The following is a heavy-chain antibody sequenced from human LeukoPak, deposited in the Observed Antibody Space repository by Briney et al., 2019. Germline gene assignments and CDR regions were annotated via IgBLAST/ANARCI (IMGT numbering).Heavy chain of an antibody. CDR2: IYYSGST. CDR1: GGSINIGDYY. D-gene: IGHD4-11*01. Sequence: SQTLSLTCTASGGSINIGDYYWSWIRQPPGKGLEWIGYIYYSGSTYYNPSLKSRVTISVDTSKNQFSLKLTSVTAADTAMYYCARAIMTTRARFDPWSQGTLVTVSS. V-gene: IGHV4-30-4*01. CDR3: ARAIMTTRARFDP. J-gene: IGHJ5*02.